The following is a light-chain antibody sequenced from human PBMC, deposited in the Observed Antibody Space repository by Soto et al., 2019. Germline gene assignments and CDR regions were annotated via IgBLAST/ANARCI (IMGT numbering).Light chain of an antibody. CDR2: DAS. J-gene: IGKJ3*01. CDR3: QQRSNWPPEVT. Sequence: EIVLTQSPDTLSLSPGERATLSCRASQSVSSSLAWYQQKPGQAPRPLIYDASNRATGIPARFRASGSGTDFTLTISSLEPEDFAVYYCQQRSNWPPEVTFGPGTKVDIK. V-gene: IGKV3-11*01. CDR1: QSVSSS.